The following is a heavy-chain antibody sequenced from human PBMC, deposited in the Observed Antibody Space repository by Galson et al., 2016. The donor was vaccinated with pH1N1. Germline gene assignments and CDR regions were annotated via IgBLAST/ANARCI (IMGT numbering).Heavy chain of an antibody. CDR3: AKVTGYLYGYVDY. CDR1: GFTFDDYA. J-gene: IGHJ4*02. Sequence: SLRLSCAASGFTFDDYAMHWVRQAPGKGLEWVSGISWNSGSIGYADSVKGRFTISRDNAKNHLYLQMNSLRAEDTALYYCAKVTGYLYGYVDYWGQGTLVTVSS. CDR2: ISWNSGSI. D-gene: IGHD5-18*01. V-gene: IGHV3-9*01.